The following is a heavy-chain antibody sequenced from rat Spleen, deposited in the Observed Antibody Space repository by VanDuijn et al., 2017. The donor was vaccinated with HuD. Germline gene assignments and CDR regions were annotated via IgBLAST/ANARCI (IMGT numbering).Heavy chain of an antibody. J-gene: IGHJ1*01. Sequence: EVQLVESGGGLVQPGRSLKLSCAASGLTFSDYYMAWVRQAPTKGLEWVASISYDGGSTYYRDSVKGRFTISRDNAKSSLYLQMDSLRSEDTATYYCTTVKPYWYFDFWGPGTMVTVSS. CDR2: ISYDGGST. CDR1: GLTFSDYY. V-gene: IGHV5-20*01. CDR3: TTVKPYWYFDF.